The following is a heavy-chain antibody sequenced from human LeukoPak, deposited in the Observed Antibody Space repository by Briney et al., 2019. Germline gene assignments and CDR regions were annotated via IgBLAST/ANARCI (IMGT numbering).Heavy chain of an antibody. J-gene: IGHJ4*02. Sequence: GGSLRLSCAASGFTFSSYSMNWVRQAPGKGLEWDSSISSSSSYIYYADSVKGRFTISRDNAKNSLYLQMNSLRAEDTAVYYCARELGGDYFDYWGQGTLVTVSS. CDR3: ARELGGDYFDY. V-gene: IGHV3-21*01. CDR1: GFTFSSYS. D-gene: IGHD3-16*01. CDR2: ISSSSSYI.